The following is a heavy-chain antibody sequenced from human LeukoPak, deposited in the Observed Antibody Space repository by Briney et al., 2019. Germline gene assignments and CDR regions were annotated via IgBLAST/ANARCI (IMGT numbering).Heavy chain of an antibody. D-gene: IGHD3-3*01. Sequence: ASVKVSCKASGGTFSSYAISWVRQAPGQGLEWMGGIIPIFGTANYAQKFQGRVTITADESTSTAYMELSSLRSEDTAVYYCARAPLYDFWSATPGPYYYYMDVWGKGTTVTVSS. CDR3: ARAPLYDFWSATPGPYYYYMDV. CDR1: GGTFSSYA. V-gene: IGHV1-69*13. J-gene: IGHJ6*03. CDR2: IIPIFGTA.